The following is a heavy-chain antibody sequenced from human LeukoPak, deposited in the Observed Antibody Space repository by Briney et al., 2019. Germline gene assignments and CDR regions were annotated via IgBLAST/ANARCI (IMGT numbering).Heavy chain of an antibody. Sequence: ASVKVSCKASGYTFTGYYMHWVRQAPGQGLEWMGWINPNSGGTNYAQKLQGRVTMTTDTSTSTAYMELRSLRSDDTAVYYCARRYYDSSGYYNWFDPWGQGTLVTVSS. CDR2: INPNSGGT. J-gene: IGHJ5*02. D-gene: IGHD3-22*01. V-gene: IGHV1-2*02. CDR1: GYTFTGYY. CDR3: ARRYYDSSGYYNWFDP.